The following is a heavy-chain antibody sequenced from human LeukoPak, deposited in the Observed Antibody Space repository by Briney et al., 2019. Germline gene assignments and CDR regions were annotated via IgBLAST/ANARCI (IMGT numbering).Heavy chain of an antibody. Sequence: PGGSLRLSCVASGFTFRSYWMSWVRQAPGKGLEWVANIKTDGSEKYYVDSVKGRFTISRDNAANSLYLQMNTLRAEDTAVYYCARDRSYSTSSGGSFDYWGQGTLVTVSS. J-gene: IGHJ4*02. CDR1: GFTFRSYW. CDR3: ARDRSYSTSSGGSFDY. CDR2: IKTDGSEK. D-gene: IGHD6-6*01. V-gene: IGHV3-7*05.